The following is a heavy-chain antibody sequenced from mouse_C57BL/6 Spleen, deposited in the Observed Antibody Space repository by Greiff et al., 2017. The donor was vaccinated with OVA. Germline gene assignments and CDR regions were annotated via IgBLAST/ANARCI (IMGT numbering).Heavy chain of an antibody. V-gene: IGHV5-9-1*02. J-gene: IGHJ4*01. CDR1: GFTFSSYA. Sequence: EVKLVESGEGLVKPGGSLKLSCAASGFTFSSYAMSWVRQTPEKRLEWVAYISSGGDYNDYGDTVKGRFTISRDNARNTLYLQMSSLKAEDTAMYCCTRCDGYYYAMDYWGQGTSVTVSS. CDR3: TRCDGYYYAMDY. D-gene: IGHD2-3*01. CDR2: ISSGGDYN.